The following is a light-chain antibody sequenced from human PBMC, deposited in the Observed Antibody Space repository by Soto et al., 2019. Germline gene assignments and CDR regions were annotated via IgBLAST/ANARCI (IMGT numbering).Light chain of an antibody. CDR1: QSVSTN. CDR2: GAS. J-gene: IGKJ4*01. CDR3: QHYNELPLT. V-gene: IGKV3-15*01. Sequence: EIVMTQSPATLSVSPGERATLSCRTSQSVSTNLAWYQQKPDQGPRLLIFGASTRAIGIPARFSGSGSGTDFTLTISSLQSEDFAVYYCQHYNELPLTFGGGTKVEIK.